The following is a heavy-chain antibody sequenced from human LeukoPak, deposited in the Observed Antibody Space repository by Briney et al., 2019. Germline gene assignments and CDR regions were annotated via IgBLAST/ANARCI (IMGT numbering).Heavy chain of an antibody. Sequence: PGGSLRLSCAASGFSFSYFWMSWVRQAPGKGLEWVANIKQDGSEKYYVDSVKGRFTISRDNAKKSLYLQMNSLRDEDTAVYYCARDAEVGTLFGVLSRYNWFDPWGQGALVTVSS. V-gene: IGHV3-7*01. CDR2: IKQDGSEK. CDR3: ARDAEVGTLFGVLSRYNWFDP. D-gene: IGHD3-3*01. CDR1: GFSFSYFW. J-gene: IGHJ5*02.